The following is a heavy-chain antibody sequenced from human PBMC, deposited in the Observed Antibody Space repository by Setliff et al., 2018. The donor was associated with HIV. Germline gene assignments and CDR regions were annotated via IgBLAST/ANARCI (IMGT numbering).Heavy chain of an antibody. CDR2: INPDSGST. J-gene: IGHJ5*02. CDR3: ARQGAAADGFDP. D-gene: IGHD6-13*01. CDR1: GYTFTGYY. V-gene: IGHV1-2*04. Sequence: ASVKVSCKASGYTFTGYYMHWVRQAPGQGLEWMGWINPDSGSTNYAQKFQVWVTMTRDTSITTAYMELSRLTSDDTAVYYCARQGAAADGFDPWGQGTLVTVSS.